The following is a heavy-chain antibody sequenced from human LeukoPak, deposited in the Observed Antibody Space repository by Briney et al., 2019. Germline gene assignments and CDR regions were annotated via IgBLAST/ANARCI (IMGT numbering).Heavy chain of an antibody. D-gene: IGHD2-8*01. Sequence: SETLSLTCTVSGGSISSYYWSWIRQPAGKGLEWIGRIYSSGSTNYNPSLKSRVTMSVDTSKNQFSLKLSSVTAADTAVYYCARAGGPIMGYYYYYYGMDVWGQGTTVTVSS. CDR1: GGSISSYY. CDR3: ARAGGPIMGYYYYYYGMDV. CDR2: IYSSGST. V-gene: IGHV4-4*07. J-gene: IGHJ6*02.